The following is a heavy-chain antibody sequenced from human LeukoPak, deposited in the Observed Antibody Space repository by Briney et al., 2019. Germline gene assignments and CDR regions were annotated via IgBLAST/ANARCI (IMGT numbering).Heavy chain of an antibody. Sequence: PSETLSLTCTVSGGSISSYYWSWIRQPPGKGLEWIGYIYYSGSTYYNPSLKSRVTISVDTSKNQFSLKLSSVTAADTAVYYCASVNYYATFDYWGQGTLVTVSS. CDR3: ASVNYYATFDY. V-gene: IGHV4-59*06. J-gene: IGHJ4*02. CDR2: IYYSGST. D-gene: IGHD3-10*01. CDR1: GGSISSYY.